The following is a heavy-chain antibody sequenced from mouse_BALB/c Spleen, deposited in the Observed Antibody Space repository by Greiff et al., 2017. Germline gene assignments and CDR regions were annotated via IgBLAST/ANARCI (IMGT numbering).Heavy chain of an antibody. CDR1: GYTFSSYW. Sequence: VQLQQSGAELMKPGASVKISCKATGYTFSSYWIEWVKQRPGHGLEWIGEILPGSGSTNYNEKFKGKATFTADTSSNTAYMQLSSLTSEDSAVYYCARRELGRGSWFAYWGQGTLVTVSA. J-gene: IGHJ3*01. V-gene: IGHV1-9*01. D-gene: IGHD4-1*01. CDR2: ILPGSGST. CDR3: ARRELGRGSWFAY.